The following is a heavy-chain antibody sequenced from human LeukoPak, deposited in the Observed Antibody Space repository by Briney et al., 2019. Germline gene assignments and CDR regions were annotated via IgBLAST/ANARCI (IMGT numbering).Heavy chain of an antibody. CDR1: GFTFSSYG. V-gene: IGHV3-23*01. D-gene: IGHD3-10*01. CDR3: AKEPNYYGSGSYVFDY. CDR2: ISGSGGST. J-gene: IGHJ4*02. Sequence: GGSLRLPCAASGFTFSSYGMSWVRQAPGKGLEWVSAISGSGGSTYYADSVKGRFTISRDNSKNTLYLQMNSLRAEDTAVYYCAKEPNYYGSGSYVFDYWGQGTLVTVSS.